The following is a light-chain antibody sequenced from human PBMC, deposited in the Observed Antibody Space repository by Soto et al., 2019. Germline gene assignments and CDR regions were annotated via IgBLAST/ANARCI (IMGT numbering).Light chain of an antibody. CDR1: QDIGNY. Sequence: DIQMTQSPSSLSASVGDRVTITCQASQDIGNYLNWYQQKPGRAPKLLINDASHLETGVPPRFSGSGSETDFTFAISSLQPEDVAVYYCQQYHKLHPLTCGGGTKVELK. CDR3: QQYHKLHPLT. CDR2: DAS. J-gene: IGKJ4*01. V-gene: IGKV1-33*01.